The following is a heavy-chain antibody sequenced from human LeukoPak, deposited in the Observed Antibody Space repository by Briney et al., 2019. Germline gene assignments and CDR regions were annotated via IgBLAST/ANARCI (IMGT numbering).Heavy chain of an antibody. CDR1: GFTFSSYA. Sequence: GGSLRLSCAASGFTFSSYAMTWVRQAPGEGLERVSTISGGGGTTYYADSVKGRFTISRDNSKNTLHLQMNSLRAEDTAVYYCAKERFTYFGSFEHWGQGTLVTVFS. D-gene: IGHD3-22*01. J-gene: IGHJ5*02. CDR2: ISGGGGTT. CDR3: AKERFTYFGSFEH. V-gene: IGHV3-23*01.